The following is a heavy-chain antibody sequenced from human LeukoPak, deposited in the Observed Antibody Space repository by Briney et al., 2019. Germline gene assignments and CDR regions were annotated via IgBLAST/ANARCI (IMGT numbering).Heavy chain of an antibody. V-gene: IGHV4-38-2*01. CDR2: IYYSGST. Sequence: SETLSLTCAVSGYSISSGYYWGWIRQPPGKGLEWIGSIYYSGSTYYNPSLKSRVTISVDTSKNQFSLKLSSVTAADTAVYYCARTTSNGYYYYMDVWGKGTTVTVSS. CDR1: GYSISSGYY. D-gene: IGHD2-8*01. J-gene: IGHJ6*03. CDR3: ARTTSNGYYYYMDV.